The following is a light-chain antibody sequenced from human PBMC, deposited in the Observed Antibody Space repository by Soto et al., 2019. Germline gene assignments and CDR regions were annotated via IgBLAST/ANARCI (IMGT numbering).Light chain of an antibody. CDR2: NVD. CDR3: SSYADSSTVV. CDR1: SSDVGGHNY. Sequence: QSALTQVASVSASPGQSITISCTGTSSDVGGHNYVSWYQQHPGNAPKLMIYNVDYRPSGVSNRFSGSKSGNTASLTISGLQADDEAYYYCSSYADSSTVVFSGGTKLTVL. J-gene: IGLJ2*01. V-gene: IGLV2-14*03.